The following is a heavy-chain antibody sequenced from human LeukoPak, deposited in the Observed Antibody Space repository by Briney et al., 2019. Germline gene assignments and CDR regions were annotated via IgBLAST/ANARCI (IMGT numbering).Heavy chain of an antibody. D-gene: IGHD5-18*01. Sequence: GGSLRLSCVASGFTFSSSAMSWVRQAPGKGLEWVSGISGSGGITYYADFVKGRFTISRDNSKNTLYLQMNSLRAEDTAVYYCARGRIQLWLGGAFDIWGQGTMVTVSS. J-gene: IGHJ3*02. CDR2: ISGSGGIT. CDR1: GFTFSSSA. CDR3: ARGRIQLWLGGAFDI. V-gene: IGHV3-23*01.